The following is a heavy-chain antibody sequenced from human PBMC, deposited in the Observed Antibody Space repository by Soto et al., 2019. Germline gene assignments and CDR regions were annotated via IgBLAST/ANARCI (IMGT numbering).Heavy chain of an antibody. J-gene: IGHJ4*02. Sequence: VQLVASGGGLVQPGGSLRLSCAASGFTFSSYWMHWVRQGPGKGLVWVSRVKSDESTTSYADSVKGRFTISRENAKNTLYLQMSRLRVEDTALYYCVCFECGRTAVVTAMEANGYWGQGTLVTVSS. CDR1: GFTFSSYW. CDR2: VKSDESTT. V-gene: IGHV3-74*01. D-gene: IGHD2-21*02. CDR3: VCFECGRTAVVTAMEANGY.